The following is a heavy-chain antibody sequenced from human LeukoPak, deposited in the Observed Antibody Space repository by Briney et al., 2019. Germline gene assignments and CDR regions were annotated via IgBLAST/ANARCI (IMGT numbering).Heavy chain of an antibody. V-gene: IGHV4-34*01. J-gene: IGHJ6*02. CDR2: INHSGST. Sequence: SETLSLTCAVYGGSFSGYYWSWIRQPPGKGLEWIGEINHSGSTNYNPSLKSRVTISVDTSKNQFSPKLSSVTAADTAVYYCARDGITGTPHGMDVWGQGTTVTVSS. CDR3: ARDGITGTPHGMDV. CDR1: GGSFSGYY. D-gene: IGHD1-20*01.